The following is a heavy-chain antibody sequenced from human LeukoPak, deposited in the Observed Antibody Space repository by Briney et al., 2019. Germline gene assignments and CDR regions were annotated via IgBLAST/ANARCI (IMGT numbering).Heavy chain of an antibody. CDR3: ARGIEDWFDP. D-gene: IGHD2-21*01. CDR2: IYHSGST. Sequence: SETLSLTCTVSGVSISSGGYSWSWIRQPPGKGLEWIGYIYHSGSTYYNPSLKSRVTISVDRSKNQFSLKLSPVTAADTAVYYCARGIEDWFDPWGQGTLVTVSS. J-gene: IGHJ5*02. CDR1: GVSISSGGYS. V-gene: IGHV4-30-2*01.